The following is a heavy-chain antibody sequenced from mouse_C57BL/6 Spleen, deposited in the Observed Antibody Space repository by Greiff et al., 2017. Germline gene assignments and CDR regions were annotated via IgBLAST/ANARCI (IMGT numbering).Heavy chain of an antibody. CDR3: SYSNFSWFAY. CDR1: GYAFSSSW. J-gene: IGHJ3*01. D-gene: IGHD2-5*01. CDR2: IYPGDGDT. Sequence: QVQLQQSGPELVKPGASVKISCKASGYAFSSSWMNWVKQRPGTGLEWIGRIYPGDGDTNYNGKFKGKATLTADKSSSTAYMQLSSLTSEDSAVYFCSYSNFSWFAYWGQGTLVTVSA. V-gene: IGHV1-82*01.